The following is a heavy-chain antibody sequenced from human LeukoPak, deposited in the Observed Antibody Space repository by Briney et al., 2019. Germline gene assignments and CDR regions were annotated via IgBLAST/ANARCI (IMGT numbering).Heavy chain of an antibody. CDR1: GFTVSSRY. J-gene: IGHJ4*02. Sequence: TGGSLRLSCAVSGFTVSSRYISWVRQAPGKGLEWVSFIYTDGSTYYAESVKGRFTISRDISKNTAYLQMNSLRAEDTALYFCAVYYYGSFPPTNFDYWGRGTLVTVSS. CDR2: IYTDGST. D-gene: IGHD3-10*01. CDR3: AVYYYGSFPPTNFDY. V-gene: IGHV3-66*01.